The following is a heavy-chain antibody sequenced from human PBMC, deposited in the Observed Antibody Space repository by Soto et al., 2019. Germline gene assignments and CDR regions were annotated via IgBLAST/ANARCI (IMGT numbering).Heavy chain of an antibody. J-gene: IGHJ5*02. CDR1: GFTFSDYY. Sequence: GGSLRLSCAASGFTFSDYYMSWLRQPPGKGLEWVSYISKSGSIIHFADSVKGRFAISRDNAKNTLYLQMSSLRAEDTALYYCARGLSPYSDYYDESTSETWFDPWGQGTLVTVSS. D-gene: IGHD3-16*01. V-gene: IGHV3-11*01. CDR2: ISKSGSII. CDR3: ARGLSPYSDYYDESTSETWFDP.